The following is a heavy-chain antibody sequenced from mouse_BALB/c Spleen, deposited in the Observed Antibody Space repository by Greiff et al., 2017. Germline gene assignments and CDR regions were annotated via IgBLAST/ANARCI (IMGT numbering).Heavy chain of an antibody. CDR1: GYAFSSYW. V-gene: IGHV1-80*01. J-gene: IGHJ2*01. Sequence: VKLMESGAELVRPGSSVKISCKASGYAFSSYWMNWVKQRPGQGLEWIGQIYPGDGDTNYNGKFKGKATLTADKSSSTAYMQLSSLTSEDSAVYFCARRRQLGPFDYWGQGTTLTVSS. CDR3: ARRRQLGPFDY. CDR2: IYPGDGDT. D-gene: IGHD3-3*01.